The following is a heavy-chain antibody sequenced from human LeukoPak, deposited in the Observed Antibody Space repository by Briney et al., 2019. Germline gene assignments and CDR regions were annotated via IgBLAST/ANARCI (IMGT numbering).Heavy chain of an antibody. J-gene: IGHJ6*02. Sequence: GGSLRLSCAASGFTFSSYSMNWVRQAPGKGLEWVSSISSSSYIYYADSVKGRFTISRDNAKNSLYLQMNSLRAEDTAVYYCAREYYDILTGYYDGYYYGMDVWGQGTTVTVSS. CDR2: ISSSSYI. CDR1: GFTFSSYS. D-gene: IGHD3-9*01. CDR3: AREYYDILTGYYDGYYYGMDV. V-gene: IGHV3-21*01.